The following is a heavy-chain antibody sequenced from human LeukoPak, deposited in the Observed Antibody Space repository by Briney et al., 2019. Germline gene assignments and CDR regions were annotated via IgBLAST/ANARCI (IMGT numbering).Heavy chain of an antibody. Sequence: GGSLRLSCAASGFTFDDYGMSWVRQAPGKGLAWVSGFNWNGGSTGYADSVKGRFTISRDNAKNSLYLQMNSLRAEDTALYYCAKLLRSNTVYDSWGRGALVTVSS. CDR3: AKLLRSNTVYDS. CDR1: GFTFDDYG. J-gene: IGHJ5*01. V-gene: IGHV3-20*04. CDR2: FNWNGGST. D-gene: IGHD2-2*01.